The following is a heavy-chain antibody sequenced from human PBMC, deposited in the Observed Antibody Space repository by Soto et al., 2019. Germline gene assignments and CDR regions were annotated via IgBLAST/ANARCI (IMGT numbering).Heavy chain of an antibody. V-gene: IGHV1-8*01. D-gene: IGHD5-12*01. CDR1: GYTFTSYD. CDR2: LNPNSCNR. CDR3: AIRAGHDYYYGMDV. Sequence: QLQLVQSGAEVKKPGASVKVSCKASGYTFTSYDINWVRQATGQGLEWMGWLNPNSCNRSFSQNFQGRVTMSSDTSISTAYMDLSSLRSEDTAVYYCAIRAGHDYYYGMDVWGQGTTVTVS. J-gene: IGHJ6*02.